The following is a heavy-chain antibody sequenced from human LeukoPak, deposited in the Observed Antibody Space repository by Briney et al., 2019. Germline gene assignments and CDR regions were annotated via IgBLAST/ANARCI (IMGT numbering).Heavy chain of an antibody. CDR2: ISGSSSTI. CDR3: ARESLGYCSGSTCYYFFMDF. J-gene: IGHJ6*03. Sequence: GSLRLSCAASGFTFSSYSMNWVRQAPGKGLEWLSYISGSSSTIYYADSVKGRFTIPRDNAKNSLYLQMNSLRAEDTAVYFCARESLGYCSGSTCYYFFMDFWGKGTTVTVSS. V-gene: IGHV3-48*04. CDR1: GFTFSSYS. D-gene: IGHD2-15*01.